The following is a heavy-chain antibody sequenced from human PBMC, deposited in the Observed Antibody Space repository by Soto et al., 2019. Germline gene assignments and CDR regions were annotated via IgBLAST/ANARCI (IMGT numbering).Heavy chain of an antibody. CDR1: GFTFSSYS. CDR3: SRVGGDYDILTGYYYYYYYMDV. CDR2: ISSSSSTI. V-gene: IGHV3-48*01. J-gene: IGHJ6*03. Sequence: GGSLRLSCAASGFTFSSYSMNWVRQAPGKGLEWVSYISSSSSTIYYADSVKGRFTISRDNAKNSLYLQMNSLRAEDTDVYYISRVGGDYDILTGYYYYYYYMDVWGKGTTVTVSS. D-gene: IGHD3-9*01.